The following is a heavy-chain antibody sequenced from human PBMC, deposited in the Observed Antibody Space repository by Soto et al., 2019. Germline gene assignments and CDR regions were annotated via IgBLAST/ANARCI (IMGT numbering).Heavy chain of an antibody. CDR1: GFTFSSYA. CDR3: AKFYCISIMCQVPAAKSTGGFEI. V-gene: IGHV3-23*01. CDR2: ISGSGVST. Sequence: EPQLLESGGGLGHPGASLRLSCAASGFTFSSYAMSWVRQAPGKGLEWVAAISGSGVSTYYADSVRGRSTISRDNSKKTVDLQMNSLRAEDTAVYYCAKFYCISIMCQVPAAKSTGGFEIWGQGTLVTVS. J-gene: IGHJ3*02. D-gene: IGHD2-2*01.